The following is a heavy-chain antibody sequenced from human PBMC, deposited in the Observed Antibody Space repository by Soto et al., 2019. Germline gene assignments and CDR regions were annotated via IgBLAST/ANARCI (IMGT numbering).Heavy chain of an antibody. CDR2: IYSDGST. CDR1: GFTVNSNY. J-gene: IGHJ4*02. D-gene: IGHD3-9*01. CDR3: ATLTKYDILTGFYPC. V-gene: IGHV3-66*01. Sequence: EVQLVESGGGLVQPGGSLRLSCAASGFTVNSNYMSWVRQAPGKGLEWVSVIYSDGSTYYADSVKGRFIISRDNSNNTCYFQLYILTAENTAVYYCATLTKYDILTGFYPCWGQGTLVTVSS.